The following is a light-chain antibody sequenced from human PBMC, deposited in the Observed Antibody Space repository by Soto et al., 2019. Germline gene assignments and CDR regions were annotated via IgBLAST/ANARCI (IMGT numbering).Light chain of an antibody. CDR1: SSDVGGYNY. V-gene: IGLV2-14*01. J-gene: IGLJ3*02. Sequence: QSVLTQPASVSGSPGQSITISCTGTSSDVGGYNYVSWYQQHPGKAPKLMIYEVSNRPSGVSNRFSGSKSGNTASLTISGLQAEDEADYYCSAFTGLSTSKWVFGGGTKLTVL. CDR2: EVS. CDR3: SAFTGLSTSKWV.